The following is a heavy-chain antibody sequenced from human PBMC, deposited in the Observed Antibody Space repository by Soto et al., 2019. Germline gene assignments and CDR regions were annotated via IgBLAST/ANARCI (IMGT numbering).Heavy chain of an antibody. Sequence: ASVKVSCKASGYTFTSYGISWVRQAPGQGLEWMGWISAYNGNTNYAQKLQGRVTMTTDTSTSTAYMELRSLRSDDTAVYYCARDSYGSGSYYRDDAFDIWGQGTMVTVSS. J-gene: IGHJ3*02. V-gene: IGHV1-18*01. CDR2: ISAYNGNT. D-gene: IGHD3-10*01. CDR3: ARDSYGSGSYYRDDAFDI. CDR1: GYTFTSYG.